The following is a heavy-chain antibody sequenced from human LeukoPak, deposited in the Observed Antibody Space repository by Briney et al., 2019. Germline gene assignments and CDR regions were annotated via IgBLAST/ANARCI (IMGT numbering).Heavy chain of an antibody. D-gene: IGHD2-2*01. CDR1: GFTFDEYA. J-gene: IGHJ4*02. V-gene: IGHV3-9*03. CDR2: ISWNSGSI. CDR3: AKAYCSSAICYQDY. Sequence: PGGSLRLSCAASGFTFDEYAMHWVRQAPGKGLEWVSGISWNSGSIGYADSVKGRFTISRDNAKNSLYLQMNSLRAEDVALYYCAKAYCSSAICYQDYWGQGTLVTVSS.